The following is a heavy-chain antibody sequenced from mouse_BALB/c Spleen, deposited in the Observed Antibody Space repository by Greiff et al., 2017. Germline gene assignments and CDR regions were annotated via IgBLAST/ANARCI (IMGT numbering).Heavy chain of an antibody. CDR2: ISSGGSYT. Sequence: EVLLVQSGGDLVKPGGSLKLSCAASGFTFSSYGMSWVRQTPDKRLEWVATISSGGSYTYYPDSVKGRFTISRDNAKNTLYLQMSSLKSEDTAMYYCARQRGYRYIADWGQGTLVTVSA. D-gene: IGHD2-14*01. V-gene: IGHV5-6*01. CDR3: ARQRGYRYIAD. CDR1: GFTFSSYG. J-gene: IGHJ3*01.